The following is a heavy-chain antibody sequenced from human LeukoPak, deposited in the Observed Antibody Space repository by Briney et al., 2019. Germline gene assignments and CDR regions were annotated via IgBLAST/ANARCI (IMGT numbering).Heavy chain of an antibody. V-gene: IGHV3-11*04. D-gene: IGHD5-24*01. CDR2: ISGSGSTI. CDR3: VRASFQRWLQLGGD. CDR1: GFTFSDYY. Sequence: GGSLRLSCAASGFTFSDYYMSWVRQAPGKGLEWVSYISGSGSTIYYADSLKGRFTISRDNAKNSLYLQMNNLRDDDTAVYYCVRASFQRWLQLGGDWGQGTLVTVSS. J-gene: IGHJ4*02.